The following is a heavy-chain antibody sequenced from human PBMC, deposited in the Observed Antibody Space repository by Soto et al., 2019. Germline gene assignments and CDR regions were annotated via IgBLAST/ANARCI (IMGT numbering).Heavy chain of an antibody. J-gene: IGHJ4*02. D-gene: IGHD6-6*01. CDR1: GGSFSGYY. V-gene: IGHV4-34*01. CDR2: INHSGST. CDR3: ARAEWYEYSSSSYLFDY. Sequence: QVQLQQWGAGLLKPSETLSLTCAVYGGSFSGYYWSWIRQPPGKGLEWIGEINHSGSTNYNPSLKSRGTISVDTSKNQFSLKMSSVTAADTAVYYCARAEWYEYSSSSYLFDYWGQGTLVTVSS.